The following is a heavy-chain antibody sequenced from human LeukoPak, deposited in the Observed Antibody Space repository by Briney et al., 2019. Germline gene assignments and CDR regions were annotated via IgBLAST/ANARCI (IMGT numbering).Heavy chain of an antibody. D-gene: IGHD2-2*01. Sequence: GGSLRLXCAASGFTFSSYSMNWVRQAPGKGLEWVSSISSSSSYIYYADSVKGRFTISRDNAKNSLYLQMNSLRAEDTAVYYCARGGMRYCSSTSCPNYFDYWGQGTLVTVSS. J-gene: IGHJ4*02. CDR3: ARGGMRYCSSTSCPNYFDY. V-gene: IGHV3-21*01. CDR2: ISSSSSYI. CDR1: GFTFSSYS.